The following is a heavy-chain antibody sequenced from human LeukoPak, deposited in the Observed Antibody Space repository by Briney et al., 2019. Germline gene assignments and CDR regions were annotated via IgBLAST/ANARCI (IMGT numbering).Heavy chain of an antibody. CDR2: IRYDGSNK. J-gene: IGHJ6*03. V-gene: IGHV3-30*02. CDR1: GFTFSSYG. D-gene: IGHD4-11*01. CDR3: AKDSNYNLYYYMDV. Sequence: GWSLRLSCAASGFTFSSYGMHLVRQAPGKGLEWVAFIRYDGSNKYYADSVKGRFTISRDNSKNTLYLQMNSLRAEDTAVYYCAKDSNYNLYYYMDVWGKGTTVTVSS.